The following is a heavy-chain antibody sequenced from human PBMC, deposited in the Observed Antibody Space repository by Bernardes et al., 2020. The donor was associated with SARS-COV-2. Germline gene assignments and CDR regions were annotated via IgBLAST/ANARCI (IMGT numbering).Heavy chain of an antibody. CDR3: AGRRMDSSSSFDY. D-gene: IGHD6-13*01. Sequence: SEPLSLTCTVSGGSISSYYWSWIRQPPGKGLEWIGYIYYSGSTNSNPSLKSRVTISIDTSKNQFSLKLRSVTAADTAVYYCAGRRMDSSSSFDYWGQGTLVTVSS. J-gene: IGHJ4*02. CDR2: IYYSGST. V-gene: IGHV4-59*08. CDR1: GGSISSYY.